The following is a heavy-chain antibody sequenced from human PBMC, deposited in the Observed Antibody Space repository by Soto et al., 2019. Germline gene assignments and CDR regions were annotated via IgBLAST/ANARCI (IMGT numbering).Heavy chain of an antibody. CDR2: INSDGSST. V-gene: IGHV3-74*01. CDR3: ARGVEIQYYDFWSGLTVSNWYFDL. CDR1: GFTFSSYW. D-gene: IGHD3-3*01. J-gene: IGHJ2*01. Sequence: GGSLRLSCAASGFTFSSYWMHWVRQAPGKGLVWVSRINSDGSSTSYADSVKGRFTISRDNAKNTLYLQMNSLRAEDTAVYYCARGVEIQYYDFWSGLTVSNWYFDLWGRGTLVTVSS.